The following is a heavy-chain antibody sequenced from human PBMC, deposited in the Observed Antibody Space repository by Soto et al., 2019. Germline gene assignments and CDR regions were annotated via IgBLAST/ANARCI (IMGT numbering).Heavy chain of an antibody. Sequence: EVQLLESGGGLVQPGGSLRLSCAASGFTFSSYAMSWVRQAPGKGLEWVSVIGGSGGNTYYAESVKGRFTISRDNSKNTLDMQMHSLKADGTAVYYSVEDFFQSSGPCDVFGIWGQGTMVTVSS. J-gene: IGHJ3*02. D-gene: IGHD6-19*01. CDR1: GFTFSSYA. CDR2: IGGSGGNT. V-gene: IGHV3-23*01. CDR3: VEDFFQSSGPCDVFGI.